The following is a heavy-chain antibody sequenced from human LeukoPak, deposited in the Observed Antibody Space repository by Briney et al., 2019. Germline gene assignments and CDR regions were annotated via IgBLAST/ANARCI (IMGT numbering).Heavy chain of an antibody. Sequence: ASVKVSCKASGYTFTGYYMHWVRQAPGQGLEWMGWINPNSGGTNYAQKFQGRVTMTRDTSISTAYMELSRLRSDDTAVYYCARGAAVAGTAYNWFDPWGQGTLVIVSS. CDR1: GYTFTGYY. D-gene: IGHD6-19*01. V-gene: IGHV1-2*02. CDR3: ARGAAVAGTAYNWFDP. CDR2: INPNSGGT. J-gene: IGHJ5*02.